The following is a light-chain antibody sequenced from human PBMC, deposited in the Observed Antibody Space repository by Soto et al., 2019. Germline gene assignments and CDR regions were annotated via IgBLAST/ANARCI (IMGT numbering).Light chain of an antibody. CDR3: QQHGRSPLT. CDR1: QSVSSRY. Sequence: EIVLTQSPGTLSLSAGERATLSCRASQSVSSRYLAWYQQKPGQDPSLLIYGATRRAHGIPDRFSGSGSATDLPLTISRLEPEDFSENYCQQHGRSPLTFGQGTKVEIK. CDR2: GAT. V-gene: IGKV3-20*01. J-gene: IGKJ1*01.